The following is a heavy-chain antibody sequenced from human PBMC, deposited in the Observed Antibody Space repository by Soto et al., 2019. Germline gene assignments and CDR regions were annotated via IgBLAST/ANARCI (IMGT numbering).Heavy chain of an antibody. D-gene: IGHD2-15*01. CDR3: ARMDNCSGGSCYSSGGGAFDI. J-gene: IGHJ3*02. CDR1: GGSISSGGYY. CDR2: IYYSGST. V-gene: IGHV4-31*03. Sequence: SETLSLTCTVSGGSISSGGYYWSWIRQHPGKGLEWIGYIYYSGSTYYNPSLKSRVTISVDTSKNQFSLKLSSVTAADTAVYYCARMDNCSGGSCYSSGGGAFDIWGQGTMVTVSS.